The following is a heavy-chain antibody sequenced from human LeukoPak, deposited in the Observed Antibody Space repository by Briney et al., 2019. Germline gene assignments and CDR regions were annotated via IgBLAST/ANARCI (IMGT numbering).Heavy chain of an antibody. D-gene: IGHD4-17*01. V-gene: IGHV3-66*01. Sequence: GGSLRLSCAASGFTVSSNYMSWVRQAPGKGLEWVSVIYSGGITYYADSVKGRFTISRDNSKNTLYLQMNSLRAEDTAVYYCARVDYGDYGFDYWGQGTLVTVSS. CDR2: IYSGGIT. CDR1: GFTVSSNY. J-gene: IGHJ4*02. CDR3: ARVDYGDYGFDY.